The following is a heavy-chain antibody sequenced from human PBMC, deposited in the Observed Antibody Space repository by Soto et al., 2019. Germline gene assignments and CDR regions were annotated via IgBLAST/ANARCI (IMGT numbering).Heavy chain of an antibody. V-gene: IGHV4-59*08. D-gene: IGHD3-22*01. CDR1: NGSISPYY. Sequence: SETLSLTCTVSNGSISPYYWSWIRQSPGKGLEWIGYIYYAGSFTYNPSLKSRVTISLNTSKNEVSLRLTSVTAADTAVYYCARLGGYYQALDSWGQGTLVTVAS. J-gene: IGHJ4*02. CDR2: IYYAGSF. CDR3: ARLGGYYQALDS.